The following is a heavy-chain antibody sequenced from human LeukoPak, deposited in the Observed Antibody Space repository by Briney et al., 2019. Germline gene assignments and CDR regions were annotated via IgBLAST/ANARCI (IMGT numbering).Heavy chain of an antibody. V-gene: IGHV3-23*01. CDR2: ISGSGGTT. J-gene: IGHJ4*02. Sequence: EGSLRLSCAVSGITFRDYAMTWVRQAPGKGLEWVSVISGSGGTTYYADSVEGRFVMSRDNSKNTLYLQMNSLRTDDSAVYYCAKREYDSSAYPMYPIDYWGQGTLVTVSA. D-gene: IGHD3-22*01. CDR3: AKREYDSSAYPMYPIDY. CDR1: GITFRDYA.